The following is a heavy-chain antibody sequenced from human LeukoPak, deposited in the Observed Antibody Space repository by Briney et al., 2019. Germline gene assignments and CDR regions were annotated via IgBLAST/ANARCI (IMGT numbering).Heavy chain of an antibody. V-gene: IGHV3-30*17. Sequence: GGSLRLSCAASGFTFSTYAMHWVRQAPGKGPEWVAVISDDGSNRYFADSVKGRFTISRDNSRNTLYLQMNSLTAEDSAVYYCARASHYRALFHYYMDVWGQGTTVTVSS. CDR2: ISDDGSNR. J-gene: IGHJ6*03. D-gene: IGHD4-11*01. CDR1: GFTFSTYA. CDR3: ARASHYRALFHYYMDV.